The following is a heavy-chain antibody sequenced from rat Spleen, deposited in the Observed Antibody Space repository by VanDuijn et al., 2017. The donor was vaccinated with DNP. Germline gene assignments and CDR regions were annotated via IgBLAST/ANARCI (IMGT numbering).Heavy chain of an antibody. CDR2: INYAGSNT. D-gene: IGHD3-6*01. V-gene: IGHV5-22*01. CDR3: ATHDNWA. Sequence: EVQLVESGGGFVQPGRSLKLSCAASGFIFSDFYMAWVRQAPKKGLEWVASINYAGSNTYYGDSVKGRFTVFRDNAKSTLYLQMDSLRSEDTATYYCATHDNWAWGQGTSVTVSS. J-gene: IGHJ4*01. CDR1: GFIFSDFY.